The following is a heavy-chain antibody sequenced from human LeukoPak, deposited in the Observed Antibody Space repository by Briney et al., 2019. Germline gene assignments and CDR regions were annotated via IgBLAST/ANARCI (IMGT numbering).Heavy chain of an antibody. J-gene: IGHJ3*01. D-gene: IGHD3-10*01. Sequence: SETLSLTCNVSGVSIGGYYWSWLRQPPGKGLEWLGYTHHSGTTNYNPSLEGRVTESVDMARKQVSLKLTSVTAADTAVYCCARHSSDRAFDVWGQGTMVTVSS. V-gene: IGHV4-59*08. CDR2: THHSGTT. CDR3: ARHSSDRAFDV. CDR1: GVSIGGYY.